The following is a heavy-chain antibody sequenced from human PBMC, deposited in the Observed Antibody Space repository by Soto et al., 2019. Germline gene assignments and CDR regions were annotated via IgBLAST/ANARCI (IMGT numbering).Heavy chain of an antibody. CDR1: GFTFSNAW. Sequence: PGGSLRLSCAASGFTFSNAWMSWVRQAPGKGLEWVGRIKSKTDGGTTDYAAPVKGRFTISRDDSKNTLYLQMNSLKTEDTAVYYCTTDGSLLGDIVVVPAAILATSWPDYWGQGTLVTVSS. D-gene: IGHD2-2*01. CDR3: TTDGSLLGDIVVVPAAILATSWPDY. CDR2: IKSKTDGGTT. J-gene: IGHJ4*02. V-gene: IGHV3-15*01.